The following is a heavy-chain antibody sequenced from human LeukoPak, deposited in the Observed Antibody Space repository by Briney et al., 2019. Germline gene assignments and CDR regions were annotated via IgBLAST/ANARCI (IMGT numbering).Heavy chain of an antibody. V-gene: IGHV4-30-2*01. CDR2: IYHSGST. CDR3: AREPRGSGSYYYFDY. CDR1: GGSISSGGYY. Sequence: SETLSLTCTVSGGSISSGGYYWSWIRQPPGKGLEWIGCIYHSGSTYYNPSLKSRVTISVDRSKNQFSLKLSSVTAADTAVYYCAREPRGSGSYYYFDYWGQGTLVTVSS. D-gene: IGHD1-26*01. J-gene: IGHJ4*02.